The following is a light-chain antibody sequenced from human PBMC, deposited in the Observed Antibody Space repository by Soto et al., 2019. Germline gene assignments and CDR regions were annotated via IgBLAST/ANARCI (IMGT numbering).Light chain of an antibody. V-gene: IGLV2-14*01. J-gene: IGLJ3*02. Sequence: LAHTGSLCVCRGHCSTIACTGTSSDGVAYDYVSWYQQNPGKAPKLIISEVSDRPSGVSNRFSGSKSGNTASLTISGPKHEDAAAYFCSSYQKTKTLWVLGGGKKMTVL. CDR1: SSDGVAYDY. CDR2: EVS. CDR3: SSYQKTKTLWV.